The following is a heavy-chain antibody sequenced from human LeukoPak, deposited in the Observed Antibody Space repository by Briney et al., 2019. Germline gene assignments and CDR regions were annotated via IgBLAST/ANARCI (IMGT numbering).Heavy chain of an antibody. CDR2: IKGDGSVQ. V-gene: IGHV3-7*01. D-gene: IGHD6-13*01. J-gene: IGHJ4*02. CDR1: GFTFSSSW. CDR3: AKDGDIGAAGYYFDY. Sequence: GGSLRLSCVASGFTFSSSWMNWVRQAPGKGLEWVANIKGDGSVQSYVDSVKGRFTISRDNSKNTMYLQMNSLRAEDTAVYHCAKDGDIGAAGYYFDYWGQGTLVTVSS.